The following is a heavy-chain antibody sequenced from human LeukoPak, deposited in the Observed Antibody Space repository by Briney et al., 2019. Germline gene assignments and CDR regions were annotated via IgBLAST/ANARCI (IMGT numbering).Heavy chain of an antibody. CDR1: GYTFTAYY. CDR3: ARERGGYSSSSGFDY. V-gene: IGHV1-2*02. J-gene: IGHJ4*02. CDR2: INPNSGGT. D-gene: IGHD6-6*01. Sequence: ASLKVSCKASGYTFTAYYMHWVRRAPGQGLEWMGWINPNSGGTNYAQKFQGRVTMARDTSINTAYMELSRLRSDDTAVYYCARERGGYSSSSGFDYWGQGTLVTVSS.